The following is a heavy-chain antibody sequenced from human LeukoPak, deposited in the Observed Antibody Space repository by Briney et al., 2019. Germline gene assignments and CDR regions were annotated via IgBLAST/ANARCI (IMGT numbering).Heavy chain of an antibody. D-gene: IGHD6-19*01. J-gene: IGHJ3*02. CDR2: SRNTANTHTT. Sequence: AGGSLRLSCAASGFTLSDQFMGWVRQAPGKGLEWIGRSRNTANTHTTEYAASVKGRFTVSRDDSGNLMYLQMNSLKIEDTAVYFCTRDGGSSGNTAFDIWGHGTEVTVSS. V-gene: IGHV3-72*01. CDR3: TRDGGSSGNTAFDI. CDR1: GFTLSDQF.